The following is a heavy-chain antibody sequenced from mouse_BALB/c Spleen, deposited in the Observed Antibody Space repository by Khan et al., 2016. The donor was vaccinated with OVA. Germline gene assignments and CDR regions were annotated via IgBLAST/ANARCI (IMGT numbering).Heavy chain of an antibody. D-gene: IGHD1-1*01. V-gene: IGHV5-9-3*01. CDR3: ARHNYGPFAY. CDR1: GFTFSTYA. CDR2: ISSGGDYT. Sequence: EVELVASGGGLVKPGRPLKLSCTTSGFTFSTYAMSWVRQTPEKRLEWVATISSGGDYTYYPDSVKGRFTISRDNAKSTLYLQMSSLGSEDTAMYYCARHNYGPFAYWGQGTLVTVSA. J-gene: IGHJ3*01.